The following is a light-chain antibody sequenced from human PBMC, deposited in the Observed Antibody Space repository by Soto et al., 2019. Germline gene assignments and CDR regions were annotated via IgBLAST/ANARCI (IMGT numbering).Light chain of an antibody. CDR2: LGS. V-gene: IGKV3-20*01. J-gene: IGKJ1*01. CDR3: QDYGTSAPWT. CDR1: QNIRGNE. Sequence: EVVLTQSPGTLSLSPGERATLACRASQNIRGNELAWYQQKPGQAPRLLIHLGSSRATGIPHRFSGRGSGTDFTLTISRLEPEDVAVYYCQDYGTSAPWTFGQGTKVEIK.